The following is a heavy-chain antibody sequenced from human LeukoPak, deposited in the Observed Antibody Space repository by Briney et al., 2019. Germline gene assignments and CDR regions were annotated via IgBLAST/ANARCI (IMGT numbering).Heavy chain of an antibody. CDR2: IYPGDSDT. J-gene: IGHJ5*02. Sequence: GESLKISCKGSGYSFTSYWIGWVRQMPGKGLEWMGIIYPGDSDTRYSPSFQGQVTISADKSISTAYLQWSSLKASDTAMYYCARHGNYDFWSGYSNNWFDPWGQGTLVTVSS. V-gene: IGHV5-51*01. CDR3: ARHGNYDFWSGYSNNWFDP. D-gene: IGHD3-3*01. CDR1: GYSFTSYW.